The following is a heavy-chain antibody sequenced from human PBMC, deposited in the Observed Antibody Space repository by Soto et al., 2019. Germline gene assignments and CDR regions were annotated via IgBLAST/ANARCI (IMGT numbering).Heavy chain of an antibody. CDR2: INPNSGGK. D-gene: IGHD4-17*01. CDR3: ARVLSGGDYGDYFDY. CDR1: GYTFTGYY. Sequence: EASVKVSCKASGYTFTGYYIHWVRQAPGQGLEWMGWINPNSGGKKYAQKFLGRVTMTRGTSISTAYMEVSRLRSDDTAVYYCARVLSGGDYGDYFDYWGQGTLVTVSS. J-gene: IGHJ4*02. V-gene: IGHV1-2*02.